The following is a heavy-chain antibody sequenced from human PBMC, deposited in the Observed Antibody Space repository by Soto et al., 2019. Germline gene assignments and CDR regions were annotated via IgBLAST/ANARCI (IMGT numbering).Heavy chain of an antibody. V-gene: IGHV6-1*01. CDR1: GDSVSSNTAA. CDR3: ARDPGYGSGPSDDAFDI. CDR2: TYYRSKWCN. J-gene: IGHJ3*02. D-gene: IGHD3-10*01. Sequence: SQTLSLTCAISGDSVSSNTAAWNWIRSSPSRGLEWLGRTYYRSKWCNDYAVSVKSRITINPDTSKNQFSLQLNSVTPEDTAVYYCARDPGYGSGPSDDAFDIWGQGTMVTVSS.